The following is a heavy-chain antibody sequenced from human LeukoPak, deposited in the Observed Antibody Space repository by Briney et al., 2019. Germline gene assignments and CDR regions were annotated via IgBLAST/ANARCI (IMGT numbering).Heavy chain of an antibody. CDR1: GFTFSNSG. J-gene: IGHJ6*03. V-gene: IGHV3-23*01. CDR2: VSASGNYT. D-gene: IGHD3-16*01. Sequence: PGGSLRLSCAASGFTFSNSGMGWVRQAPGKGLEWVSGVSASGNYTYYADSAKGRFTISRANSHHTLLLQINSLRAEDTALYYCVKDGSWGDYYFYFYIDVWGKGTTVTVSS. CDR3: VKDGSWGDYYFYFYIDV.